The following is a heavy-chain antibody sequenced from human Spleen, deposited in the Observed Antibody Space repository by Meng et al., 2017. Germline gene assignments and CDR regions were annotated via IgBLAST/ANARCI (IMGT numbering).Heavy chain of an antibody. V-gene: IGHV3-74*01. CDR2: IVSDGGIT. D-gene: IGHD2-21*02. J-gene: IGHJ4*02. CDR1: GFNFGDYQ. CDR3: ARDLGWVLLDY. Sequence: GESLKISCGASGFNFGDYQMHWVRQSPGKGLEWISRIVSDGGITNYADSVKGRFTISRDNAKNTLYLQMNSLGADDTAVYYCARDLGWVLLDYWGQGALVTVSS.